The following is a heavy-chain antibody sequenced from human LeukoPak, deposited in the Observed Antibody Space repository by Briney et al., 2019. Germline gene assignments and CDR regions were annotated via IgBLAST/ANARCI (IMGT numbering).Heavy chain of an antibody. D-gene: IGHD4-23*01. Sequence: SVKVSCKASGGTFSSYAISWGRQAPGQGLEWMGRIIPILGIANYAQKFQGRVTITADKSTSTAYMELSSLRSEDTAVYYCVRGNYGGNPGGNWGQGTLVTVSS. J-gene: IGHJ4*02. CDR2: IIPILGIA. V-gene: IGHV1-69*04. CDR1: GGTFSSYA. CDR3: VRGNYGGNPGGN.